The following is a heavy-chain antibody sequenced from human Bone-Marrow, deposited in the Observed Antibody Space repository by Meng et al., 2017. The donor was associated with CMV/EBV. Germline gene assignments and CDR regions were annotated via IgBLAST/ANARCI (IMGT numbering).Heavy chain of an antibody. D-gene: IGHD6-6*01. CDR1: GFTFSGSA. J-gene: IGHJ6*02. Sequence: GESLKISCAASGFTFSGSAMHWVRQASGKGLEWVGRIRSKANSYATAYAASVKGRFTISRDDSKNTAYLQMNSLKTEDTAVYYCARESGSIAARRYYYYGMDVWGQGTTVTVSS. CDR3: ARESGSIAARRYYYYGMDV. CDR2: IRSKANSYAT. V-gene: IGHV3-73*01.